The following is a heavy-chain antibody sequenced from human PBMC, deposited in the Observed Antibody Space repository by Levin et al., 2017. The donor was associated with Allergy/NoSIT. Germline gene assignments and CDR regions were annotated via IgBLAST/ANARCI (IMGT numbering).Heavy chain of an antibody. CDR3: ARAGYGSGSYYQRILDY. CDR1: GYTFTSYY. V-gene: IGHV1-46*01. D-gene: IGHD3-10*01. CDR2: INPSGGST. Sequence: GESLKISCKASGYTFTSYYMHWVRQAPGQGLEWMGIINPSGGSTSYAQKFQGRVTMTRDTSTSTVYMELSSLRSEDTAVYYCARAGYGSGSYYQRILDYWGQGTLVTVSS. J-gene: IGHJ4*02.